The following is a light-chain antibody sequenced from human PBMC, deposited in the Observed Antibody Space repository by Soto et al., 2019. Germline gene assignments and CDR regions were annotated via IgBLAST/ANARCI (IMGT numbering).Light chain of an antibody. CDR3: QTWGTGSYV. Sequence: QSVLTQSPSASASLGGSVKLTCTLSSGHTKYAIAWHLQQPEKGPRYLMKVNSNGNYDKGDGIPDRFSGSSSGAERYLTISSLQSEDEADYCCQTWGTGSYVVGTGTKLTVL. CDR1: SGHTKYA. J-gene: IGLJ1*01. CDR2: VNSNGNY. V-gene: IGLV4-69*01.